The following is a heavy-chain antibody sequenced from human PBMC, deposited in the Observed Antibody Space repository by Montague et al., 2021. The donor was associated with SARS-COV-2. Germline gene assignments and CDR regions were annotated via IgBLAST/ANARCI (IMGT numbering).Heavy chain of an antibody. V-gene: IGHV3-7*01. CDR2: IRQDGSDE. Sequence: SLRLSCAASGFPFSDYWMIWVRQAPGKGLEWVANIRQDGSDENYLDSVKGRFTISRDNAQNSLYLQMNSLRAEDTAVYYCEAQLWSSDYWGQGTLVIVSS. CDR3: EAQLWSSDY. D-gene: IGHD5-18*01. CDR1: GFPFSDYW. J-gene: IGHJ4*02.